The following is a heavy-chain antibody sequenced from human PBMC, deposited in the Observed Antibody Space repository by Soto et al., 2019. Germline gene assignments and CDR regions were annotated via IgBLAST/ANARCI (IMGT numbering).Heavy chain of an antibody. CDR2: IIPIFGTA. CDR1: GGTFSSYA. D-gene: IGHD2-15*01. V-gene: IGHV1-69*12. CDR3: ARAPARIDGNWFDP. J-gene: IGHJ5*02. Sequence: QVQLVQSGAEVKKPGSSVKVSCKASGGTFSSYAISWVRQAPGQGLEWMGGIIPIFGTANYAQKSQGRVTITADESTSTAYRELSSLRAEDTAVYYCARAPARIDGNWFDPWGQGTLVTVSS.